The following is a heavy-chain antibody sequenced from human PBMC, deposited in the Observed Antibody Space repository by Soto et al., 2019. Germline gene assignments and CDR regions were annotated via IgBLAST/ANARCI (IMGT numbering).Heavy chain of an antibody. D-gene: IGHD4-4*01. Sequence: GESLKISCKVSVYSFTSYWIGWVRQMPGKGLEWMGIIYPGDSDTRYSPSFQGQVTISADKSISTAYLQWSSLKASDTAMYYCARREGTTVTTFDYWGQGTLVTVSS. J-gene: IGHJ4*02. V-gene: IGHV5-51*01. CDR3: ARREGTTVTTFDY. CDR2: IYPGDSDT. CDR1: VYSFTSYW.